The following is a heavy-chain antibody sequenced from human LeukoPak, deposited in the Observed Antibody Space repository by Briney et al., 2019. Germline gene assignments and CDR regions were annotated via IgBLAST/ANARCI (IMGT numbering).Heavy chain of an antibody. CDR2: IIPIFGTA. CDR1: GGTFSRYA. J-gene: IGHJ3*02. V-gene: IGHV1-69*13. Sequence: ASVKVSCEASGGTFSRYAISWVRQAPGQGLEWMGGIIPIFGTANYAQKFQGRVTITADESTSTANMELSSLRSEDTAVYYCARDIVDFWSGYYTPDAFDIWGQGTMVTVSS. CDR3: ARDIVDFWSGYYTPDAFDI. D-gene: IGHD3-3*01.